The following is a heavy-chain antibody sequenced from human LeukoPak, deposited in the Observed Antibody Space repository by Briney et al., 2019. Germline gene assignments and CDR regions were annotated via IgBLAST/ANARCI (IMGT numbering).Heavy chain of an antibody. CDR2: IHTSGST. Sequence: PSETLSLTCTVSGGSISSYYWSWIRQPAGKGLEWIGRIHTSGSTNYNPSLKSRVTMSVDTSKNQFSLKLSSVTAADTAVYYCARGPGSGYPYYFDYWGQGTLVTVSS. V-gene: IGHV4-4*07. D-gene: IGHD3-3*01. CDR1: GGSISSYY. CDR3: ARGPGSGYPYYFDY. J-gene: IGHJ4*02.